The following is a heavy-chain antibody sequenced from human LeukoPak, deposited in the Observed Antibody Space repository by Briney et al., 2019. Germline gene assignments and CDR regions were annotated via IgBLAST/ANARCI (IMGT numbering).Heavy chain of an antibody. J-gene: IGHJ4*02. CDR1: GFTFSGYG. Sequence: GGSLRLSCAASGFTFSGYGMHWVRQAPGKGLEWVAVISYDGSNTYYPDSVKGRFTISRDNSKNTLYLQMNSLRAEDTAVYYCAKAYDYGAHTVSFDYWGQGTLVTVSS. V-gene: IGHV3-30*18. D-gene: IGHD4-17*01. CDR2: ISYDGSNT. CDR3: AKAYDYGAHTVSFDY.